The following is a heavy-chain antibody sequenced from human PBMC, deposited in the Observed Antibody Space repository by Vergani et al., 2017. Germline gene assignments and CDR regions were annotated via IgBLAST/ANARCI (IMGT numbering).Heavy chain of an antibody. J-gene: IGHJ6*02. CDR3: ARYWQLAPPHYYYYGMDV. V-gene: IGHV1-2*02. CDR2: INPNSGGT. D-gene: IGHD6-6*01. Sequence: QVQLVQSGAEVKKPGSSVKVSCKASGYTFTGYYMHWVRQAPGQGLEWMGWINPNSGGTNYAQKFQGRVTMTRDTSISTAYMELSRLRSDDTAVYYCARYWQLAPPHYYYYGMDVWGQGTMVTVSS. CDR1: GYTFTGYY.